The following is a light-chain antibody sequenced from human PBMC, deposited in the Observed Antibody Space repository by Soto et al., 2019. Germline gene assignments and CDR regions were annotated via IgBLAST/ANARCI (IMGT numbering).Light chain of an antibody. Sequence: DIQMTQSPSSLSASVVDRFTVSFQASQDISNYLNWYQQKPGEVPKLLIYSASTLHSGVPSRFTGSGSETDFTLTIRSLQPEDFATYYCQHGYVAPYSFGQGTKVDIK. CDR2: SAS. J-gene: IGKJ2*03. CDR1: QDISNY. CDR3: QHGYVAPYS. V-gene: IGKV1-39*01.